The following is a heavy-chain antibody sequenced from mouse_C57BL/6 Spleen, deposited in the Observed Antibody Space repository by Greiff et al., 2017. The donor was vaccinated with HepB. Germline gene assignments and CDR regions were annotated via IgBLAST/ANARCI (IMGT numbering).Heavy chain of an antibody. CDR3: ARDSYYGGSDGFDY. V-gene: IGHV5-4*01. CDR2: ISNGGSYT. J-gene: IGHJ2*01. D-gene: IGHD1-1*01. Sequence: EVMLVESGGGLVKPGGSLKLSCAASGFTFSSYAMSWVRQTPEKRLEWVATISNGGSYTYYTDNVKGRFTISRDNAKNNLYLQMSHLKSEDTAMYYCARDSYYGGSDGFDYWGQGTTLTVSS. CDR1: GFTFSSYA.